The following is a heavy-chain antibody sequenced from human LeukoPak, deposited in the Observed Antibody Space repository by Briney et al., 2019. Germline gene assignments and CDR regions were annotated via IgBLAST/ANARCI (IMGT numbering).Heavy chain of an antibody. V-gene: IGHV4-4*07. CDR3: ARDLVAAAPGWFDP. CDR2: IYTSGST. D-gene: IGHD6-13*01. J-gene: IGHJ5*02. CDR1: GVSISSYY. Sequence: SETLSLTCTVSGVSISSYYWSWIRQPAGKGLEWIGRIYTSGSTNYNPSLKSRVTMSVDTSKNQFSLKLSSVTAADTAVYYCARDLVAAAPGWFDPWGQGTLVTVSS.